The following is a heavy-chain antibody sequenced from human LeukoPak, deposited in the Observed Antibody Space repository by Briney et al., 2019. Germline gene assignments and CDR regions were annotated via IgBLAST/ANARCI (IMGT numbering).Heavy chain of an antibody. V-gene: IGHV4-61*02. J-gene: IGHJ4*02. CDR2: IYSNGQT. Sequence: SQTLSLTCTVSGVSTGSSHSYWSWILQPVGKGLEYIGRIYSNGQTNYNPSLKSRVTLSVATSKNRFSLKLTSVTAADTALYYCARYDYGATFDLWGQGTLVTVAP. D-gene: IGHD4-17*01. CDR1: GVSTGSSHSY. CDR3: ARYDYGATFDL.